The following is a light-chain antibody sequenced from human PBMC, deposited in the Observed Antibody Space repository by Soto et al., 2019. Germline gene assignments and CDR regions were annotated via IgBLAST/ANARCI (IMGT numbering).Light chain of an antibody. Sequence: QSVLTQPRSVSGSPGQSVTISCTGTSSDVGGYDYVSWYQQHSGKAPKLMISDVSKRPSGVPDRFSGSKSGNTASLTISGLQAEDEADYYCCSYAGSYTLVVFGGGTKLTVL. J-gene: IGLJ2*01. CDR2: DVS. CDR3: CSYAGSYTLVV. CDR1: SSDVGGYDY. V-gene: IGLV2-11*01.